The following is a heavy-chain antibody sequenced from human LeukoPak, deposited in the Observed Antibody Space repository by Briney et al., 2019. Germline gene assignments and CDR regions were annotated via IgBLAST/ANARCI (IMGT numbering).Heavy chain of an antibody. D-gene: IGHD6-6*01. CDR3: ARRSTSSGGYYYYMDV. J-gene: IGHJ6*03. V-gene: IGHV4-59*11. Sequence: SETLSLTCTVSGGSISSHYWSWIRQPPGKGLEWVGYIHYSGSTNYDPSLKSRVTISVDTSKNQFSLKLSSVTAADTAVYYCARRSTSSGGYYYYMDVWGKGTTVTVSS. CDR1: GGSISSHY. CDR2: IHYSGST.